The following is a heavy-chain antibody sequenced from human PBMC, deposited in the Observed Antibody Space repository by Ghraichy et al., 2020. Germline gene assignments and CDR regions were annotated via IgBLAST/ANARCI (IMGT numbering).Heavy chain of an antibody. V-gene: IGHV4-34*01. J-gene: IGHJ4*02. D-gene: IGHD5/OR15-5a*01. Sequence: SETLSLTCAVYGGSFSGYYWSWIRQPPGKGLEWIGEINHSGSTNYNPSLKSRVTISVDTSKNQFSLKLSSVTAADTAVYYCARSSVAAAHRHVSTNPRRYRDYWGQGTLVTVSS. CDR3: ARSSVAAAHRHVSTNPRRYRDY. CDR2: INHSGST. CDR1: GGSFSGYY.